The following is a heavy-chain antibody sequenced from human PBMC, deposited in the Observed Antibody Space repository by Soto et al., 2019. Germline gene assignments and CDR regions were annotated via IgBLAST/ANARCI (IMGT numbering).Heavy chain of an antibody. V-gene: IGHV4-59*01. D-gene: IGHD1-20*01. CDR3: ARDLNYYFDY. J-gene: IGHJ4*02. CDR2: IYYSGST. CDR1: SGSISSYY. Sequence: QVELQESGPGLVKPSETLSLTCTVSSGSISSYYWSWLRQPPGKGLEWIGYIYYSGSTNYNPSLKCRVTISVDTSKNQFSLKLRSVTAADTAVYYCARDLNYYFDYWGQGTLVTVSS.